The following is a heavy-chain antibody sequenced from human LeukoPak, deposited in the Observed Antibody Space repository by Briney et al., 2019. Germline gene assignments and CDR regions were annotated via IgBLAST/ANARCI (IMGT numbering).Heavy chain of an antibody. V-gene: IGHV4-59*08. D-gene: IGHD2-15*01. Sequence: SETLSLTCTVSGGSISSYYWSWIRQPPGKGLEWIGYIYYSGSTNYNPSLKSRVTISVDTSKNQFSLKLSSVTAADTAVYYCARRRYCSGGSCFWGMDVWGQGTTVTVSS. CDR3: ARRRYCSGGSCFWGMDV. CDR2: IYYSGST. CDR1: GGSISSYY. J-gene: IGHJ6*02.